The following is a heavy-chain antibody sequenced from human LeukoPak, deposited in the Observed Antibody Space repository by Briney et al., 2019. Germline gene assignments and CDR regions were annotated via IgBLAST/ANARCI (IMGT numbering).Heavy chain of an antibody. CDR3: ARIYSGSYYLFWFDP. Sequence: SETLSLTCTVSGGSISSYYWSWIRQPPGKGLEWIGYIYYSGSTNYNPSLKSRVTISVDTSKNQFSLKLSSVTAADTAVYYCARIYSGSYYLFWFDPWGQGTLVTVSS. V-gene: IGHV4-59*01. CDR1: GGSISSYY. D-gene: IGHD1-26*01. CDR2: IYYSGST. J-gene: IGHJ5*02.